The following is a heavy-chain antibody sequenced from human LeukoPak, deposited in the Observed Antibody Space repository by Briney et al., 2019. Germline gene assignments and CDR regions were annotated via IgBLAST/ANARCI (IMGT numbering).Heavy chain of an antibody. CDR1: GGSITNYY. CDR2: IHNGGST. Sequence: SETLSLTCTVSGGSITNYYWGWFRQPPGKGLEWIGYIHNGGSTDYNASLKGRVSISADTSRSQFSLKLTSVTAADTAVYYCTTGRGWLTDYWGQGTLVTVSS. CDR3: TTGRGWLTDY. J-gene: IGHJ4*02. D-gene: IGHD5-24*01. V-gene: IGHV4-59*01.